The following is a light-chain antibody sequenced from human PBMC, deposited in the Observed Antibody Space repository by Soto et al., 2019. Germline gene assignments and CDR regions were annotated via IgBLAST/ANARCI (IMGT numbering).Light chain of an antibody. CDR3: QHADSFPLIT. Sequence: DIHITHSPSSVSASVGDRVTITCRSSEDISTWLAWYQQKPGKAPKLLIYAASSLQSGVPSRFSGSGSGTDFTLTISSLQPEDFATYYCQHADSFPLITFGQGTRLEIK. J-gene: IGKJ5*01. V-gene: IGKV1-12*01. CDR1: EDISTW. CDR2: AAS.